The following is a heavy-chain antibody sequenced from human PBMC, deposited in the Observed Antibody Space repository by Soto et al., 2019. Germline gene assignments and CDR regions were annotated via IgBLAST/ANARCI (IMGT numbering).Heavy chain of an antibody. J-gene: IGHJ4*02. Sequence: QVQLQESGPGLVKPSETLSLTCTVSSGSISSYYWNWIRQPPGKGLEWIGSIYYSGNTNYSPSLKSRVSISLDTSKKQFSLKLTSVTAADTAMYYCARGYCSSTSCYEFDYWGQGTLVTVSS. V-gene: IGHV4-59*01. CDR1: SGSISSYY. CDR3: ARGYCSSTSCYEFDY. CDR2: IYYSGNT. D-gene: IGHD2-2*01.